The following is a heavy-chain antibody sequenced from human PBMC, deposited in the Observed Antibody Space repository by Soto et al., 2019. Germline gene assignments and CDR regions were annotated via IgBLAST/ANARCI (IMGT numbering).Heavy chain of an antibody. V-gene: IGHV4-39*01. D-gene: IGHD1-20*01. J-gene: IGHJ4*02. CDR1: GGSISGSYYY. CDR3: ATSQKGYNWNYFDH. CDR2: VFYTGFT. Sequence: PSETLSLTCAVSGGSISGSYYYWAWLRQSPGKGPEWIRSVFYTGFTSYNPSLESRVSVSVDTSKSQFSLKLSAVTAADTAVYYCATSQKGYNWNYFDHWGQGALVTVSS.